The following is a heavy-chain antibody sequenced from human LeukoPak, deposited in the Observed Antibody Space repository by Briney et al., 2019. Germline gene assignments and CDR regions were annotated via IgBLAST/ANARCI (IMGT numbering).Heavy chain of an antibody. V-gene: IGHV4-61*01. J-gene: IGHJ4*02. CDR1: GGSISSSYSY. Sequence: SETLSLTCTVSGGSISSSYSYWGWIRQPPGKGLEWIGYIYYTGSTNYNPSLNSRVTISLETSKNQFSLNLSSVTAADTAVYYCARDRPGGSSLDYWGQGILVTVSS. D-gene: IGHD6-13*01. CDR3: ARDRPGGSSLDY. CDR2: IYYTGST.